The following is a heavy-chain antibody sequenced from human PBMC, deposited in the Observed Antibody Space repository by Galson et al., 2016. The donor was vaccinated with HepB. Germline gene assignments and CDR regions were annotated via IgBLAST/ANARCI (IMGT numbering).Heavy chain of an antibody. CDR2: ISGSGGSS. Sequence: SLRLSCAASGFTFRSYAMSWVRQAPGKGLEWVFSISGSGGSSYSPDSVKGRFTMSRDNSKNTLYLQMNSLRVEDTAVYYCAKTYFFDSSGPYHGYGAFDIWGQGTLVAVSS. V-gene: IGHV3-23*01. D-gene: IGHD3-22*01. CDR3: AKTYFFDSSGPYHGYGAFDI. CDR1: GFTFRSYA. J-gene: IGHJ3*02.